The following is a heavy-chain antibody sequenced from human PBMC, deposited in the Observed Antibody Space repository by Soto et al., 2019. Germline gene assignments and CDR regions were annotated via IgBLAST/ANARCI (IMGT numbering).Heavy chain of an antibody. V-gene: IGHV3-48*02. D-gene: IGHD6-19*01. Sequence: GGSLRLSCAASGFTFSSYSMNWVRQAPGKGLEWVSYISSSSSTIYYADSVKGRFTISRDNAKNSLYLQMNSLRDEDTAVYYCARERIAVAGTHYYYYGMDVWGQGTTVTVSS. CDR2: ISSSSSTI. J-gene: IGHJ6*02. CDR1: GFTFSSYS. CDR3: ARERIAVAGTHYYYYGMDV.